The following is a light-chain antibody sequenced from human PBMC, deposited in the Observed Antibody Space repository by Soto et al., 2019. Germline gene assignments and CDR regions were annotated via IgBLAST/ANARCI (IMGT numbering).Light chain of an antibody. CDR2: NVY. CDR1: ISYVGAYNF. CDR3: SAYTVSRTYV. Sequence: QSSITQPASVSWSPGHSITISYTGTISYVGAYNFFSWHQQHPVKAPKLIIYNVYDLPSVISYRFSGSKSGNTASLTISGIQGEDEADYYCSAYTVSRTYVFGTGTKVPVL. V-gene: IGLV2-14*03. J-gene: IGLJ1*01.